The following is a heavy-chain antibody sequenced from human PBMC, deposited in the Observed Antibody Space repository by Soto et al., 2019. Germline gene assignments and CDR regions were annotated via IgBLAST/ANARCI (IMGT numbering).Heavy chain of an antibody. CDR3: ARHYYDSSDYFAVRDDAFDV. Sequence: SVKVSCKASGCTFSSYAISWVRQAPGQGLEWMGGIIPIFGTANYAQKFQGRVTITADKSTSTAYMELSSLRSEDTAVYYCARHYYDSSDYFAVRDDAFDVWGQGTMVTVSS. CDR1: GCTFSSYA. J-gene: IGHJ3*01. V-gene: IGHV1-69*06. CDR2: IIPIFGTA. D-gene: IGHD3-22*01.